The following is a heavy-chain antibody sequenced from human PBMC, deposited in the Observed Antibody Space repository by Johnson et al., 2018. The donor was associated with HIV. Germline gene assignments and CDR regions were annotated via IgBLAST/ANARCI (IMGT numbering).Heavy chain of an antibody. J-gene: IGHJ3*02. D-gene: IGHD6-13*01. Sequence: QVQLVESGGGVAQPGGSLRLSCAASGFTFADYYMNWMRQAPGKGLEWVAVISYDGSNKYYAYSVKGRFTISRDNSKNTLYLQMNSLRIEDTAVYYCAKVRSSSWYEAFDIWGQGTMVTVSS. V-gene: IGHV3-30*18. CDR1: GFTFADYY. CDR2: ISYDGSNK. CDR3: AKVRSSSWYEAFDI.